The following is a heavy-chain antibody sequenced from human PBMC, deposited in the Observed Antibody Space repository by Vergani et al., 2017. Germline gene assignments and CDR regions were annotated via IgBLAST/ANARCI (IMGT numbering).Heavy chain of an antibody. CDR1: GFTVSSNY. CDR3: ARGLSGSYLTPVDH. CDR2: IYSGGST. Sequence: EVQLVESGGGLIQPGGSLRLSCAASGFTVSSNYMSWVRQAPGKGLEWVSVIYSGGSTYYADSVKGRFTVSRDNSKNTLYLQMNSLRAEDTAVYYCARGLSGSYLTPVDHWGRGTLVTGSS. V-gene: IGHV3-53*01. J-gene: IGHJ4*02. D-gene: IGHD1-26*01.